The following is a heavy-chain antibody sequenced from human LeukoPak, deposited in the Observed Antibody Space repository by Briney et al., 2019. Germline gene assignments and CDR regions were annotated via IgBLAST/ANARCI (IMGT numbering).Heavy chain of an antibody. CDR2: ISYDGSNK. CDR1: GFTFSSYA. Sequence: GGSLRLSCAASGFTFSSYAMRWVRQAPGKGLEWVAVISYDGSNKYYADSVKGRFTISRDNSKNTLYLQMNSLRAEDTAVYYCARGPTVTPLEYWGQGTLVTVSS. D-gene: IGHD4-17*01. CDR3: ARGPTVTPLEY. V-gene: IGHV3-30-3*01. J-gene: IGHJ4*02.